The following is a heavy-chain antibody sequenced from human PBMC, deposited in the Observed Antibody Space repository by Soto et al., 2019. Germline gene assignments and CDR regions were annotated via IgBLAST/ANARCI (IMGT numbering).Heavy chain of an antibody. CDR1: GASINDFY. D-gene: IGHD6-13*01. CDR2: MYYSETT. V-gene: IGHV4-59*01. Sequence: ASETLSLTCTVSGASINDFYWSWIRQTPGKXLEWVGFMYYSETTKYNPSLKGRVNMSLDTSKNQVSLHLKSVTAADTAVYYCARANSSTWYKLEYKWFDSWGQGTQVTVSS. CDR3: ARANSSTWYKLEYKWFDS. J-gene: IGHJ5*01.